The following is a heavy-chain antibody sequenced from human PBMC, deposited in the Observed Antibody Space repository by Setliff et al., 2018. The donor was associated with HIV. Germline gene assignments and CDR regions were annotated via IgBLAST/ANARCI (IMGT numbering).Heavy chain of an antibody. CDR3: ARVDDFWSGPNTAGYMDV. V-gene: IGHV1-2*02. CDR1: GYTFSAYY. Sequence: ASVKVSCKAPGYTFSAYYMYWVRQAPGQGLEWMGWINPNSAGTNYAQKLQGRVTMTRDTSISTAYMELSGLRSDDTAVYYCARVDDFWSGPNTAGYMDVWGKGTTVTVSS. CDR2: INPNSAGT. D-gene: IGHD3-3*01. J-gene: IGHJ6*03.